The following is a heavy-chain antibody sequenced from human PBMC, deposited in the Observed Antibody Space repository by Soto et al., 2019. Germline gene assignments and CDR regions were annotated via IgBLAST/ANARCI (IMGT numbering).Heavy chain of an antibody. CDR3: ARVGPFTIFGVYYYYMDV. J-gene: IGHJ6*03. Sequence: SETLSLTCAVYGGSFSGYYWSWIRQPPGKGLEWIGEINHSGSTNYNPSLKSRVTISVDTSKNQFSLKLSSVAAADTAVYYCARVGPFTIFGVYYYYMDVWGKGTTVTVSS. CDR1: GGSFSGYY. CDR2: INHSGST. D-gene: IGHD3-3*01. V-gene: IGHV4-34*01.